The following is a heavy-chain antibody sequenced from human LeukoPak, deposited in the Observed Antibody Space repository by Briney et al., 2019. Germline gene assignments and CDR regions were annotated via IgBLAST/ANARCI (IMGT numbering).Heavy chain of an antibody. D-gene: IGHD6-13*01. CDR1: GFTVSSNY. CDR3: ARLEAAVGDAFDI. CDR2: IYSGGST. Sequence: PGGSLRLSCAASGFTVSSNYMSWVRQAPGKGLEWVSVIYSGGSTYYADSVKGRFTISRDNSKNTLYLQMNSLRAEDTAVYYCARLEAAVGDAFDIWGQGTMVTVSS. V-gene: IGHV3-66*04. J-gene: IGHJ3*02.